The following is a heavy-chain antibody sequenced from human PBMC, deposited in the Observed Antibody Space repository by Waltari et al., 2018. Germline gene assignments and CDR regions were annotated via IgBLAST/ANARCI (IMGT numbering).Heavy chain of an antibody. CDR3: ARGPKLEPAEDWFDP. J-gene: IGHJ5*02. CDR1: GYTFTGFD. D-gene: IGHD1-1*01. Sequence: QVQLVQSGAEVQKPRASVNVSRKASGYTFTGFDLTCPRQAAGQGLEWMVWVNHNSGNTGYGQKLQGRVTITRNTSIRTADMELSSLRSEDTAVYYCARGPKLEPAEDWFDPWGQGTLVTVSS. CDR2: VNHNSGNT. V-gene: IGHV1-8*03.